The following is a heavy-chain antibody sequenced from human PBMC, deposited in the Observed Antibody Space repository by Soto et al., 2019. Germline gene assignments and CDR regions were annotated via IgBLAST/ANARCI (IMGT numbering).Heavy chain of an antibody. CDR2: IYHSGHT. CDR3: ASIAYSASGFDY. V-gene: IGHV4-4*02. J-gene: IGHJ4*02. CDR1: GGSITNNNW. D-gene: IGHD1-26*01. Sequence: GTLSLTCNVSGGSITNNNWWSWVRQPPGKGLEWIGAIYHSGHTNFNPSLKSRATLSLDYSENQFSLKLTSATAADTAIYYCASIAYSASGFDYWGQGTLVTVSS.